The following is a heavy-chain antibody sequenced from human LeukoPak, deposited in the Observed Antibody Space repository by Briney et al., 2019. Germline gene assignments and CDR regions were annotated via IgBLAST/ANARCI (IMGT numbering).Heavy chain of an antibody. CDR2: IRSKAYGGTT. J-gene: IGHJ6*03. CDR1: GFTVSSNY. V-gene: IGHV3-49*04. D-gene: IGHD6-19*01. Sequence: PGGSLRLSCAASGFTVSSNYMSWVRQAPGKGVEWVGFIRSKAYGGTTEYAASVKGRFTISRDDSKSIAYLQMNSLKTEDTAVYYCTREKEYSGSGWYDPYYYYYMDVWGKGTTVTISS. CDR3: TREKEYSGSGWYDPYYYYYMDV.